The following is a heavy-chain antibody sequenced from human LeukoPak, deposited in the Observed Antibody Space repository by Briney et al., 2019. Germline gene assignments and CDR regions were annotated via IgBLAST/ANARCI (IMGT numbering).Heavy chain of an antibody. V-gene: IGHV3-21*01. CDR2: ISSSSSYI. D-gene: IGHD1-26*01. CDR1: GFTFSSYS. Sequence: PEGSLRLSCAASGFTFSSYSMNWVRRAPGKGLEWVSSISSSSSYIYYADSVKGRFTISRDNAKNSLYLQMNSLRAEDTAVYYCARGLRGSYSAFDIWGQGTMVTVSS. CDR3: ARGLRGSYSAFDI. J-gene: IGHJ3*02.